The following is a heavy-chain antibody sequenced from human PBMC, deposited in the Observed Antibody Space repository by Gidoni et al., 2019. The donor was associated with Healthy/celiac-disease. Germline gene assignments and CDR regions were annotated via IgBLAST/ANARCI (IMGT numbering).Heavy chain of an antibody. J-gene: IGHJ4*02. CDR1: GYTFTGCY. CDR2: INPNSGGT. Sequence: QVQLVQSGAEVKKPGASVKVSCKASGYTFTGCYMHWVRQAPGQGLEWMGWINPNSGGTNYAQKFQGRVTMTRDTSISTAYMELSRLRSDDTAVYYCARDLNYYGSGSYSRYPDYWGQGTLVTVSS. CDR3: ARDLNYYGSGSYSRYPDY. D-gene: IGHD3-10*01. V-gene: IGHV1-2*02.